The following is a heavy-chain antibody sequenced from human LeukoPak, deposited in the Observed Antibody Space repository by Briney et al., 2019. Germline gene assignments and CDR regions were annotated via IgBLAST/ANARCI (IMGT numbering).Heavy chain of an antibody. CDR1: GGSTRTGGYY. CDR3: ARLDGAYTFGAFDI. J-gene: IGHJ3*02. Sequence: SQTLSLTCTVSGGSTRTGGYYWSWIRQHPGKGLEWIGNLYHTGTTYYNPSLKSRVTISVDTSKNQFSLRLSSVTAADTAVHYCARLDGAYTFGAFDIWGQGTVVTVSS. D-gene: IGHD4/OR15-4a*01. V-gene: IGHV4-31*03. CDR2: LYHTGTT.